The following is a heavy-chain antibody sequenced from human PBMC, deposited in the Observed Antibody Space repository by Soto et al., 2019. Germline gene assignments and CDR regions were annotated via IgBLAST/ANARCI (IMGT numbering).Heavy chain of an antibody. CDR1: GGSVSSGSYY. CDR2: IYYSGST. D-gene: IGHD5-12*01. V-gene: IGHV4-61*01. CDR3: ARGLDIVAPNFDY. J-gene: IGHJ4*02. Sequence: SETLSLTCTVSGGSVSSGSYYWSWIRQPPGKGLEWIGYIYYSGSTNYNPSLKSRVTISVDTSKNQFSLKLSSVTAADTAVYYCARGLDIVAPNFDYWGQGTLVTVSS.